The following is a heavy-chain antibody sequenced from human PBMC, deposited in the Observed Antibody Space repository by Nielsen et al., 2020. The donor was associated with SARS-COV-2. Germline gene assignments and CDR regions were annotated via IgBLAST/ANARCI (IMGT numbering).Heavy chain of an antibody. V-gene: IGHV5-10-1*01. D-gene: IGHD5-24*01. J-gene: IGHJ4*02. CDR2: IDPSDSYT. Sequence: VRQMPGKGLEWMGRIDPSDSYTNYSPSFQGHVTISADKSISTAYLQWSSLKASDTAMYYCARRRWLQLPGYWGQGTLVTVSS. CDR3: ARRRWLQLPGY.